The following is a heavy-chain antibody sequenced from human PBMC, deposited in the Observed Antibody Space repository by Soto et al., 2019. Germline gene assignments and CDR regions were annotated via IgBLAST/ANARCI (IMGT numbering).Heavy chain of an antibody. D-gene: IGHD3-3*01. CDR3: ARTGDFWSGYSVNYGMDV. CDR2: IYHSGST. Sequence: PSETMSLTCAVSGGSISSSNWWSWVRQPPGKGLEWIGEIYHSGSTNYNPSLKSRVTISVDKSKNQFSLKLSSVTAADTAVYYCARTGDFWSGYSVNYGMDVWGQGTTVTVS. V-gene: IGHV4-4*02. J-gene: IGHJ6*02. CDR1: GGSISSSNW.